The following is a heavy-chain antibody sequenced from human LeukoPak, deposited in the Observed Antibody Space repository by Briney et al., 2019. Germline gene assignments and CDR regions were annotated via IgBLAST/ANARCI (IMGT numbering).Heavy chain of an antibody. V-gene: IGHV4-4*02. CDR1: GGSITNTNY. CDR2: VNLQGST. J-gene: IGHJ4*02. CDR3: ARHRTGGSYNFDY. D-gene: IGHD1-26*01. Sequence: SETLSLTCGVSGGSITNTNYWTWVRQPPGKGLEWIGEVNLQGSTNYNPSLKSRVTISVDTSKSQFSLRLSSVTAADTAVYYCARHRTGGSYNFDYWGQGTLVTVSS.